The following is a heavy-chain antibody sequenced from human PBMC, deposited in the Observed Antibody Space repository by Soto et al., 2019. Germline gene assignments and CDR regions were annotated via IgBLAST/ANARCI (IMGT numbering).Heavy chain of an antibody. D-gene: IGHD3-22*01. CDR3: AREGITMMGFDY. V-gene: IGHV4-31*03. Sequence: QVQLQESGPGLVKPSQTLSLTCTVSGGSISSGGYYWSWIRQHPGKGLEWIGYIYYSGSTYYNPSLKSRVTISVDTSKNPFSLKLSSVTAPDTAVYYCAREGITMMGFDYWGQGTLVTVSS. CDR1: GGSISSGGYY. CDR2: IYYSGST. J-gene: IGHJ4*02.